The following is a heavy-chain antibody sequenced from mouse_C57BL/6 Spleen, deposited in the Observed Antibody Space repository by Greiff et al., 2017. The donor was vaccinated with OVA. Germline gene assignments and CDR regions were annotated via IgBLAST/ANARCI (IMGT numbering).Heavy chain of an antibody. J-gene: IGHJ3*01. V-gene: IGHV1-19*01. CDR3: AREMDYDRDLAY. CDR2: INPYNGGT. D-gene: IGHD2-4*01. Sequence: EVQRVESGPVLVKPGASVKMSCKASGYTFTDYYMNWVKQSHGKSLEWIGVINPYNGGTSYNQKFKGKATLTVDKSSSTAYMELNSLTSEDSAVYYCAREMDYDRDLAYWGQGTLVTVSA. CDR1: GYTFTDYY.